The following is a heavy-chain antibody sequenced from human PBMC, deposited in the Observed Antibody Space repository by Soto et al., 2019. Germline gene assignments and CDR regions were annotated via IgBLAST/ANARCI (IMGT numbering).Heavy chain of an antibody. V-gene: IGHV5-51*01. CDR1: GYSFTSYW. CDR2: IYPGDSDS. J-gene: IGHJ4*02. Sequence: GESLKISCKGSGYSFTSYWIGWVRQMPGKGLEWMGIIYPGDSDSRYSPSFQGQVTISADKSISTAYLQWSSLKASDTAMYYCARQPQYYYDSSGYYSPFDYWGQGTLVTVSS. CDR3: ARQPQYYYDSSGYYSPFDY. D-gene: IGHD3-22*01.